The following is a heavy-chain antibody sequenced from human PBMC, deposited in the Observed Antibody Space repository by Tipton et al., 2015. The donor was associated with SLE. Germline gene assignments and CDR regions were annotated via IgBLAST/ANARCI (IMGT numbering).Heavy chain of an antibody. D-gene: IGHD6-13*01. Sequence: TLSLTCTVSGGSLSSYYWSWIRQSPEKGLEWIGYLSYSGSTNYNPSLESRVTISVDTSKNQFSLKVSSVTAADTAVYYCARAQRLVRWFDPWGQGTLVTVSS. J-gene: IGHJ5*02. CDR2: LSYSGST. V-gene: IGHV4-59*12. CDR1: GGSLSSYY. CDR3: ARAQRLVRWFDP.